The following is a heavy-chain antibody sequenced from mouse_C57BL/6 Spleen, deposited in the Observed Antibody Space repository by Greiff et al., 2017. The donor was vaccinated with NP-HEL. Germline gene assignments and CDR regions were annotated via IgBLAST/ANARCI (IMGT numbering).Heavy chain of an antibody. J-gene: IGHJ3*01. CDR2: IYPRSGNT. CDR3: ARGVTTVAY. CDR1: GYTFTSYG. Sequence: VQGVESGAELARPGASVKLSCKASGYTFTSYGISWVKQRTGQGLEWIGEIYPRSGNTYYNEKFKGKATLTADKSSSTAYMELRSLTSEDSAVYFCARGVTTVAYWGQGTLVTVSA. D-gene: IGHD1-1*01. V-gene: IGHV1-81*01.